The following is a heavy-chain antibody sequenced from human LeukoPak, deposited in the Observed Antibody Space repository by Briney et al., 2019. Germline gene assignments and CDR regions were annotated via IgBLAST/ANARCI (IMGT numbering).Heavy chain of an antibody. D-gene: IGHD6-19*01. V-gene: IGHV3-30*18. J-gene: IGHJ4*02. CDR2: ISYDGSNK. CDR1: GFTFSSYG. Sequence: GGSLRLSCAASGFTFSSYGMHWVGQAPGKGLEWVAVISYDGSNKYYADSVKGRFTISRDNSKNTLYLQMNSLRAEDTAVYYCAKEDTVAGTTDYWGQGTLVTVSS. CDR3: AKEDTVAGTTDY.